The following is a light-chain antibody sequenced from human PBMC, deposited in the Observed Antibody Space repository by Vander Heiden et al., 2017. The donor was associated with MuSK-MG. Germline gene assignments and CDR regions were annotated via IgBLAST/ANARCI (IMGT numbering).Light chain of an antibody. J-gene: IGLJ2*01. Sequence: SYELTQPLSVSGALGQTARITCGGNNNESKNVHWYQQRAGQAPILVMYRDFNRPSGIPERFSGSNSRNTATLTISSAQVGDEADYYCQVWDSGIVFFGGGTKLTVL. V-gene: IGLV3-9*01. CDR1: NNESKN. CDR3: QVWDSGIVF. CDR2: RDF.